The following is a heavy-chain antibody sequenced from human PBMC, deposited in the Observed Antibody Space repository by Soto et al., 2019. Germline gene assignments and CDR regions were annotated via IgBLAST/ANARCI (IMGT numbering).Heavy chain of an antibody. J-gene: IGHJ6*02. Sequence: ASVKVSCQASGYTFTSYGISWVRQTPGQGLEWMGWISAYNGNTNYAQKLQGRVTMTTDTSTSTAYMELRSLRSDDTAVYYCARIKTDYDIYYGMDVWGQGTTVTVSS. CDR2: ISAYNGNT. V-gene: IGHV1-18*01. D-gene: IGHD3-9*01. CDR3: ARIKTDYDIYYGMDV. CDR1: GYTFTSYG.